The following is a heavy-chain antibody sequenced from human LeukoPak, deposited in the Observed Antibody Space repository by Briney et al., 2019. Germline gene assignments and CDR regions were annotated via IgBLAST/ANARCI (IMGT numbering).Heavy chain of an antibody. CDR2: IYYSGST. CDR1: GVSISSCGYY. D-gene: IGHD3-9*01. J-gene: IGHJ4*02. V-gene: IGHV4-31*03. CDR3: ARVVRYYDILTGPGGFDY. Sequence: PSETLSLTCTVSGVSISSCGYYWSCLRQHPGKGLEWIVYIYYSGSTYYNPSLKSRVTISVDTSKNQFSLKLSSVTAADTAVYYCARVVRYYDILTGPGGFDYWGQGTLVTVSS.